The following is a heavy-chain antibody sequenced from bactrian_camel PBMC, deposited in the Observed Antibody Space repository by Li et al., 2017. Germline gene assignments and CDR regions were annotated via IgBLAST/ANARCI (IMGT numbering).Heavy chain of an antibody. Sequence: VQLVESGGESVQSGGSLRLSCEISLYIYSSYCMGWFRQAPGKERAAVAAHYTGTATKYVADSVKGRFDISQDNAKNVLYLEMNNLQPEDTAMYYCAARQPCRVWLGYEDPGEYNIWGQGTQVTV. CDR1: LYIYSSYC. CDR2: HYTGTATK. V-gene: IGHV3S1*01. J-gene: IGHJ4*01. CDR3: AARQPCRVWLGYEDPGEYNI. D-gene: IGHD5*01.